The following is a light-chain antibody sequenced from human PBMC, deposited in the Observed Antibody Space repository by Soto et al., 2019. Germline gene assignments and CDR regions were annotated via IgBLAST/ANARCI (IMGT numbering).Light chain of an antibody. J-gene: IGKJ1*01. CDR2: WAS. Sequence: DIVMTLSPHPLAVSLGERDTINRTPSKSDLYSSINMNYLAWYQQKPGQPPKLLIYWASTRESGVPDRFSGSGSGTDFTLTISSLQAEDVAVYYCQQYYSTPWTFGQGTKVDIK. V-gene: IGKV4-1*01. CDR1: KSDLYSSINMNY. CDR3: QQYYSTPWT.